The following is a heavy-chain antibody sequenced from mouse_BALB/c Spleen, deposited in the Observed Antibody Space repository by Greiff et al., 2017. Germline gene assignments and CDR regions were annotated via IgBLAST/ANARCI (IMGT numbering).Heavy chain of an antibody. CDR2: ILPGSGST. Sequence: QVQLKQSGAELMKPGASVKISCKATGYTFSSYWIEWVKQRPGHGLEWIGEILPGSGSTNYNEKFKGKATFTADTSSNTAYMQLSSLTSEDSAVYYCARERFMITTGYAMDYWGQGTSVTVSS. CDR3: ARERFMITTGYAMDY. D-gene: IGHD2-4*01. J-gene: IGHJ4*01. V-gene: IGHV1-9*01. CDR1: GYTFSSYW.